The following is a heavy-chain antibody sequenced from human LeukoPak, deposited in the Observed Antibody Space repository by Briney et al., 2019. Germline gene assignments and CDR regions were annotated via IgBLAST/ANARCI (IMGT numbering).Heavy chain of an antibody. CDR1: GGSISSYY. D-gene: IGHD6-13*01. J-gene: IGHJ6*02. Sequence: SETLSLTCTVSGGSISSYYWSWIRQPPGKGLEWIGYIYCSGSTNYNPSLKSRVTISVDTSKNQFSLKLSSVTAADTAVYYCARGVSSWAYYYYYGMDVWGQGTTVTVSS. V-gene: IGHV4-59*01. CDR2: IYCSGST. CDR3: ARGVSSWAYYYYYGMDV.